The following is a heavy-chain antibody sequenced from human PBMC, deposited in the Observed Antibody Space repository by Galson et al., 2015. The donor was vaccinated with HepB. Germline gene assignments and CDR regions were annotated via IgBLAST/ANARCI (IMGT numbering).Heavy chain of an antibody. Sequence: SLRLSCAASGFTFSSYAMSWVRQAPGKGLEWVSAISGSGGSTYYADSVKGRFTISRDNSKNTLYLQMNSLRAEDTAVYYCATPAAIVVVPAAMSGLARHWGQGTLVTVSS. CDR3: ATPAAIVVVPAAMSGLARH. J-gene: IGHJ4*02. CDR1: GFTFSSYA. D-gene: IGHD2-2*01. CDR2: ISGSGGST. V-gene: IGHV3-23*01.